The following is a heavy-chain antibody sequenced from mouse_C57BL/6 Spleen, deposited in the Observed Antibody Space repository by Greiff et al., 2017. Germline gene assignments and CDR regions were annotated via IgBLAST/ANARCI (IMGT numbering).Heavy chain of an antibody. V-gene: IGHV1-82*01. CDR2: LYPGDGDT. J-gene: IGHJ3*01. Sequence: QVQLQQSGPELVKPGASVKISCKASGYAFSSSWMNWVKQRPGKGLEWIGRLYPGDGDTNYNGKFKGKATLTADKSSSTAYMQLSSLTSEDSAVYVCARGGSSYVDWFADWGQGTLVTVSA. D-gene: IGHD1-1*01. CDR1: GYAFSSSW. CDR3: ARGGSSYVDWFAD.